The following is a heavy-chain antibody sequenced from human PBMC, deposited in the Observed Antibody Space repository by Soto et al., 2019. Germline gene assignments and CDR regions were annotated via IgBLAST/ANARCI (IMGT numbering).Heavy chain of an antibody. CDR3: ARLGYCSGGSCYYYGMDV. V-gene: IGHV5-10-1*01. CDR2: IDPSDSYT. Sequence: GESLKISCKGSGYSFTSYWISWVRQMPGKGLEWMGRIDPSDSYTNYSPSFQGHVTISADKSISTAYLQWSSLKASDTAMYYCARLGYCSGGSCYYYGMDVWGQGTTVTVS. CDR1: GYSFTSYW. D-gene: IGHD2-15*01. J-gene: IGHJ6*02.